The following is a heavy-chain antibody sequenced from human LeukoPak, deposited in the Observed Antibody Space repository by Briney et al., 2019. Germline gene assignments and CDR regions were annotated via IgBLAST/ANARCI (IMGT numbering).Heavy chain of an antibody. CDR2: MNPNSGNT. D-gene: IGHD2-21*02. CDR1: GYTLTSYD. J-gene: IGHJ6*02. CDR3: ASAYCGGDCYSPGATNYYYYGMDV. Sequence: ASVKVSCKASGYTLTSYDVNWVRQATGQGLEWMGWMNPNSGNTGYAQKFQGRVTMTRNTSISTAYMELSSLRSEDTAVYYCASAYCGGDCYSPGATNYYYYGMDVWGQGTTVTVSS. V-gene: IGHV1-8*01.